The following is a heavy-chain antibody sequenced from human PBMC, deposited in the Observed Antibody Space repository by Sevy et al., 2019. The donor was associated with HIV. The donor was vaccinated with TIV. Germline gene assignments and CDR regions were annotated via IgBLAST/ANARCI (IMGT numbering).Heavy chain of an antibody. CDR2: ISYDGSNK. J-gene: IGHJ5*02. Sequence: GGSLRLSCAASGVTFSSYAMHWVRQAPGKGLEWVAVISYDGSNKYYADSVKGRFTISRDNSKKTVYLQMNSLRVEDTAVYYCARDQHDYAGNIRTGWFDPRGQGALVTVSS. V-gene: IGHV3-30-3*01. D-gene: IGHD4-17*01. CDR3: ARDQHDYAGNIRTGWFDP. CDR1: GVTFSSYA.